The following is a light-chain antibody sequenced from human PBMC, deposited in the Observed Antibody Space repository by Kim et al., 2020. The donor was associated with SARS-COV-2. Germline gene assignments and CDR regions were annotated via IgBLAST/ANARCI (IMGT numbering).Light chain of an antibody. CDR1: QNINNN. CDR3: QQYNDWPPLT. V-gene: IGKV3-15*01. J-gene: IGKJ4*01. Sequence: EIVMTQSPSTLSVSPGERVTLSCRASQNINNNLAWYQQIPGQAPRLLIYGASYRATDIPARFSGSGSGTEFTLTISSLRSEDFAVYYCQQYNDWPPLTFGGGTKVDIK. CDR2: GAS.